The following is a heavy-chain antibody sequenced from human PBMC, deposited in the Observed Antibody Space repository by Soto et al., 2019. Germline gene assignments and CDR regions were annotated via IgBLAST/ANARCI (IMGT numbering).Heavy chain of an antibody. CDR2: INEDGSEK. Sequence: GSLRVSCAASGFSVSLFWMSWVRQTPGKGLEWVANINEDGSEKFFADSVKGRFTISRDNAKNSLSLQMNSLTADDTAVYYCARTGRPRSSYYFDYWGQGTLVTVSS. V-gene: IGHV3-7*03. D-gene: IGHD3-16*01. CDR3: ARTGRPRSSYYFDY. CDR1: GFSVSLFW. J-gene: IGHJ4*02.